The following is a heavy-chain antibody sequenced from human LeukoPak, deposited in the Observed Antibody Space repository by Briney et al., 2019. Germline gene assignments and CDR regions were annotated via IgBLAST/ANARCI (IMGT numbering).Heavy chain of an antibody. CDR1: GYTFTGYY. CDR2: INPNSGGT. J-gene: IGHJ1*01. Sequence: ASVKVSCKASGYTFTGYYMHWVRQAPGQGLEWMGWINPNSGGTNYAQKFQGRVTMTRDTSISTAYMELSRLRSDDTAVYYCARGRLWWELQEYFQHWGQGTLVTVSS. CDR3: ARGRLWWELQEYFQH. V-gene: IGHV1-2*02. D-gene: IGHD1-26*01.